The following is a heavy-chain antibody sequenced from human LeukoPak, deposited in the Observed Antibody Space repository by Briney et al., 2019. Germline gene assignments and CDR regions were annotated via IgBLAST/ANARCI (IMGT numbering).Heavy chain of an antibody. V-gene: IGHV4-59*08. J-gene: IGHJ6*02. D-gene: IGHD1-26*01. CDR1: GGSISSYY. Sequence: PSETLSLTCTVSGGSISSYYWSWIRQPPGKGLEWIGYIYYSGSTNYNPSLKSRVTISVDTSKNQFSLKLRSVTAADTAVYYCARWEYYYYGMDVWGQGTTVTVSS. CDR2: IYYSGST. CDR3: ARWEYYYYGMDV.